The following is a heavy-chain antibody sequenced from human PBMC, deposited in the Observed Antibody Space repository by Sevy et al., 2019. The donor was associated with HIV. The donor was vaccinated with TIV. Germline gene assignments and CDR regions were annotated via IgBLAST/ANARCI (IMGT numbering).Heavy chain of an antibody. CDR1: GFPFNDHA. CDR3: XXXXXXXXXXXXXXXXXXXXYGLDV. V-gene: IGHV3-9*01. CDR2: ISWNSRNI. J-gene: IGHJ6*02. Sequence: GGSLRLSCAASGFPFNDHAMHWVRVVPGKGLEWVSGISWNSRNIGYADSVKGRFTISRDNTRHSVYLEMHSLRPEDXXXXXXXXXXXXXXXXXXXXXXXXXXYGLDVWGQGTTVTVSS.